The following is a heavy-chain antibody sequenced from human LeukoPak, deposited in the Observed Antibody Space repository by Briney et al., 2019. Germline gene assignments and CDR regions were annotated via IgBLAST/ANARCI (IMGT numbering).Heavy chain of an antibody. CDR3: ARGSYGYDY. CDR2: INSDGSST. D-gene: IGHD5-18*01. Sequence: GESLKISCAASGFTFSSYWMHWVRQGPGKGLVWVSRINSDGSSTTYADSVKGRFTISRDNAKNTLYLQMNSLRAEDTAVYYCARGSYGYDYWGQGTLVTVSS. V-gene: IGHV3-74*01. CDR1: GFTFSSYW. J-gene: IGHJ4*02.